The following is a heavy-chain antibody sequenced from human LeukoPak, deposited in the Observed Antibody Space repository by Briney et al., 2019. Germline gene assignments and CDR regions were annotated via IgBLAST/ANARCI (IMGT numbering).Heavy chain of an antibody. J-gene: IGHJ3*02. D-gene: IGHD2-8*02. Sequence: PSETLSLTCSVSGGSMTSYYWSWIRQPPGKGREGIGFFHHTGGTNYNPYVKSRVTISGDTPKNQVSLKMTSVTAADTAVYYCATNRPVGGAYWGSFDMWGHGTLVTVSS. CDR3: ATNRPVGGAYWGSFDM. CDR1: GGSMTSYY. CDR2: FHHTGGT. V-gene: IGHV4-59*01.